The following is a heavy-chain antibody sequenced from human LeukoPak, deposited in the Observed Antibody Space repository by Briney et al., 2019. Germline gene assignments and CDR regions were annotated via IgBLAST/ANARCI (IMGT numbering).Heavy chain of an antibody. CDR3: ARDGIMVYANPMGPDY. D-gene: IGHD2-8*01. CDR1: GGSISSSSYY. Sequence: SETLSLTCTVSGGSISSSSYYWGWIRQPPGKGLEWIGSIYYSGSTYYNPSLKSRVTISVDTSKNQFSLKLSSVTAADTAVYYCARDGIMVYANPMGPDYWGQGTLVTVSS. V-gene: IGHV4-39*07. CDR2: IYYSGST. J-gene: IGHJ4*02.